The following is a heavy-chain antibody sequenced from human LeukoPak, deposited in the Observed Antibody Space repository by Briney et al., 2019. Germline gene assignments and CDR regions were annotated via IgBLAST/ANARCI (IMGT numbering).Heavy chain of an antibody. Sequence: SETLSLTCTVSGGSISSSSYYWGWIRQPPGKWLEWIGSIYYSGSTYYNPSLKSRVTISVDTSKNQFSLKLSSVTAADTAVYYCARQVLLWFGELSGGFDYWGQGTLVTVSS. J-gene: IGHJ4*02. CDR3: ARQVLLWFGELSGGFDY. V-gene: IGHV4-39*01. D-gene: IGHD3-10*01. CDR1: GGSISSSSYY. CDR2: IYYSGST.